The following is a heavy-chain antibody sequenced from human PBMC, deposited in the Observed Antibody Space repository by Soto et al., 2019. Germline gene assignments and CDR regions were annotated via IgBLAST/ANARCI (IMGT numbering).Heavy chain of an antibody. CDR1: GFTFSSYA. CDR3: AKVGYSSGWYAWDY. D-gene: IGHD6-19*01. V-gene: IGHV3-23*01. Sequence: GGSLRLSCAASGFTFSSYAMSWVRQAPGKGLEWVSAISGSGGSTYYADSVKGRFTISRDNSKNTLYLQMNSLRAEDTAVYYCAKVGYSSGWYAWDYWGQGTLVTVSS. CDR2: ISGSGGST. J-gene: IGHJ4*02.